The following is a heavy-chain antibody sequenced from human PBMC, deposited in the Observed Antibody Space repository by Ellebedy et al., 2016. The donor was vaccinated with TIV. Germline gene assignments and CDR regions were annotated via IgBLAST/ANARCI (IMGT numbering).Heavy chain of an antibody. CDR1: EYTFTSFD. J-gene: IGHJ4*02. Sequence: ASVKVSCKASEYTFTSFDINWVRQATGQGLEWMAWMNPNSGNKNSARKFKGRVTMTRDISTGTAYMELSSLRSDDTAVYYCARGEVLLDYWGQGTLVTVSS. CDR3: ARGEVLLDY. CDR2: MNPNSGNK. D-gene: IGHD3-10*01. V-gene: IGHV1-8*01.